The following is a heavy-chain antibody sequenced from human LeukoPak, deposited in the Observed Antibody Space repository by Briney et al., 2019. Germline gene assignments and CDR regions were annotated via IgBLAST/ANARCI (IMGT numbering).Heavy chain of an antibody. Sequence: GGSLRLSCAASGFTVSSNYMSWVRQAPGKGLEWVSVIYSGGSTYYADSVKGRFTISRDNSKNMLYLQMNSLRAEDTAVYYCARARIAAAGTHGWGQGTLVTVSS. J-gene: IGHJ4*02. D-gene: IGHD6-13*01. CDR2: IYSGGST. V-gene: IGHV3-66*01. CDR3: ARARIAAAGTHG. CDR1: GFTVSSNY.